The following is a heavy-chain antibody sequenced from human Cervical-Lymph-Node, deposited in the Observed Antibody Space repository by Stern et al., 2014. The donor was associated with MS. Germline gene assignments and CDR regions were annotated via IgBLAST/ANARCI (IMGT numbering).Heavy chain of an antibody. V-gene: IGHV1-69*01. D-gene: IGHD1-1*01. CDR2: IIHILGTN. CDR1: GDTFINFG. J-gene: IGHJ6*02. Sequence: QVQLVQSGAEVMKPASSVKVSCTASGDTFINFGISWVRLAPGQGLEWIGGIIHILGTNEYIHRFQGRLTISAAESENTVYMELNSLRSDDTAVYYCAGDNDDHGMDVWGQGTTVTVSS. CDR3: AGDNDDHGMDV.